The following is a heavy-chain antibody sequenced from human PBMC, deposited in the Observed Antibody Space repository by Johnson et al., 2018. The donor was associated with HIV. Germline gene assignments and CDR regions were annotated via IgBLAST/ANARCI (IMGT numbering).Heavy chain of an antibody. D-gene: IGHD5-24*01. V-gene: IGHV3-30*03. CDR3: ARGCRDGYTCDVFDV. CDR1: GFTFSSNA. J-gene: IGHJ3*01. Sequence: QVQLVESGGGLVQPGGSLRLSCAASGFTFSSNAMHWVRQAPGKGLEWVAVFSYDGSDKYYADSVKGRFTISRDNSKNTLYLQMNSLRVEDTAVYFCARGCRDGYTCDVFDVWGQGTRVTVSS. CDR2: FSYDGSDK.